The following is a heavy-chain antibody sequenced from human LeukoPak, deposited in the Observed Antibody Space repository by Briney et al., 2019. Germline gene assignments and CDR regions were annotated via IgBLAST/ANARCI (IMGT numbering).Heavy chain of an antibody. D-gene: IGHD6-19*01. J-gene: IGHJ5*01. CDR1: GYTFTSFD. CDR2: MKPNDGNR. V-gene: IGHV1-8*01. Sequence: ASVKVSCKTSGYTFTSFDIHWVRQAPGQGLEWLGWMKPNDGNRGFAQKFQGRLTMTSDTSLVTAYMELTSLTSDDTAVYYCARGDSVAGTSNYFDSWGQGTLGIVSS. CDR3: ARGDSVAGTSNYFDS.